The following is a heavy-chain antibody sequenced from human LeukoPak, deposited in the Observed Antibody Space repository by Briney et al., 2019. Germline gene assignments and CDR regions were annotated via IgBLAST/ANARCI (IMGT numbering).Heavy chain of an antibody. CDR2: ISGSGGNT. D-gene: IGHD5-12*01. CDR3: AKSRYGGYDFFDY. J-gene: IGHJ4*02. Sequence: GGSLRLSCAASGFTFGNYVLTWVRQAPGKGLEWVSTISGSGGNTFYADSVKGRFTISRDSSRNTLFLQMSSRRAGDTAIYYCAKSRYGGYDFFDYWGQGALVTVSS. CDR1: GFTFGNYV. V-gene: IGHV3-23*01.